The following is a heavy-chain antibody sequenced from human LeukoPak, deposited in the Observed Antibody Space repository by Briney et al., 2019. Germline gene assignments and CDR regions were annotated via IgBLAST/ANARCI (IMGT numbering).Heavy chain of an antibody. J-gene: IGHJ4*02. CDR2: IDWDDDK. Sequence: SGPALVKPTQTLTLTCTFSGFSLSTSGMRVSWIRQPPGKALEWLARIDWDDDKFYSTSLKTRLTISQDTSKNQVVPTMTNMDPVDTATYYCARIGGSETRWGQGTLVTVSS. CDR3: ARIGGSETR. CDR1: GFSLSTSGMR. V-gene: IGHV2-70*04. D-gene: IGHD3-16*01.